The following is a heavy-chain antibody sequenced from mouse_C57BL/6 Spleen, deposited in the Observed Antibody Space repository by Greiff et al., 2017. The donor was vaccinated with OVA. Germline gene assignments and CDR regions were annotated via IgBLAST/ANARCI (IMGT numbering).Heavy chain of an antibody. CDR3: ARSTTVVAEYFDY. D-gene: IGHD1-1*01. V-gene: IGHV1-82*01. CDR1: GYAFSRSW. Sequence: VQLQQSGPELVKPGASVKISCKASGYAFSRSWMNWVKQRPGKGLEWIGRIYPGDGDTNYNGKFKGKATLTADKSSSTAYLQLSSLTSEDSAVYFCARSTTVVAEYFDYWGQGTTLTVSS. J-gene: IGHJ2*01. CDR2: IYPGDGDT.